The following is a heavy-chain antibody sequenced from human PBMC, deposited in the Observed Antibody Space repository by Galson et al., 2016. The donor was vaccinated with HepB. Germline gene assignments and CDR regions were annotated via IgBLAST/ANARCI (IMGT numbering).Heavy chain of an antibody. CDR1: GYTFKSYG. Sequence: SVKVSCKAFGYTFKSYGISWVRQAPGQGLEWMGWISVNHGKTNYGQRFQGRLTMTTDTSTSTAYMELKSLRPDDTAMYYCARDPSIVPAHDLDYWGQGSLVTVSS. D-gene: IGHD2/OR15-2a*01. J-gene: IGHJ4*02. V-gene: IGHV1-18*01. CDR3: ARDPSIVPAHDLDY. CDR2: ISVNHGKT.